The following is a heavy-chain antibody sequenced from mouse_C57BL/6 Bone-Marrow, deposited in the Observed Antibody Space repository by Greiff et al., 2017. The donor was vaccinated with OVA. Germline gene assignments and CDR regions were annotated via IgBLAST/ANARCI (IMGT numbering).Heavy chain of an antibody. CDR2: ISSGGDYI. CDR1: GFTFSSYA. D-gene: IGHD1-1*01. V-gene: IGHV5-9-1*02. J-gene: IGHJ4*01. CDR3: TKLLDTMDY. Sequence: EVQGVESGDGLVKPGGSLKLSCAASGFTFSSYAMSWVRQTPEKRLEWVAYISSGGDYIYYADTVKGRFTISRDNTRNTLYLQMSSLKSEDTAMYNCTKLLDTMDYWGQGTSVTVSS.